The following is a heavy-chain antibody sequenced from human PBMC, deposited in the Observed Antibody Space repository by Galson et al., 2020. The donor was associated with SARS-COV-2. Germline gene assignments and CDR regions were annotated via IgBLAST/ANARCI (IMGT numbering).Heavy chain of an antibody. CDR3: ARNQDSSGYYYEIDF. D-gene: IGHD3-22*01. J-gene: IGHJ4*02. Sequence: GESLKIFCGVSGFTVDRYWMHWVRQAPGKGLEWVSRINEDGSRTDYAESVRGRFTIFRDNAKNSLYLQMNRLRAEDTAVYYCARNQDSSGYYYEIDFWGQGTLVTVSS. CDR1: GFTVDRYW. V-gene: IGHV3-74*01. CDR2: INEDGSRT.